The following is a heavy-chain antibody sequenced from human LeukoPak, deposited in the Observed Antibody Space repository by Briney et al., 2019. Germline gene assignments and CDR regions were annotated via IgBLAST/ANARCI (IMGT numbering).Heavy chain of an antibody. V-gene: IGHV3-23*01. D-gene: IGHD6-19*01. CDR3: AKSLSGSGRKLDS. J-gene: IGHJ4*02. CDR2: IIAGGDKT. CDR1: GFTFSSYD. Sequence: PGGSLRLSCAASGFTFSSYDMAWVLQAPGKGLEWVSAIIAGGDKTEYADSVKGRFTISRDNSKNTVSLQMNSLRAEDTAIYYCAKSLSGSGRKLDSWGQGTLVTVSS.